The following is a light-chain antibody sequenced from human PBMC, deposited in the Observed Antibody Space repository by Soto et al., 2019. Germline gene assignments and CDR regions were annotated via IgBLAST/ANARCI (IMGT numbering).Light chain of an antibody. Sequence: QSALTQPASVSGSPGQSITISCTGTSSDVGAYNSVSWYQQHPGKAPKLMIYEVSNRPSGVSNRFSGSKSANTASLTISGLQAEDEADYYCSSYTSTSTLVVFGGGTKVTVL. V-gene: IGLV2-14*01. CDR1: SSDVGAYNS. CDR2: EVS. J-gene: IGLJ2*01. CDR3: SSYTSTSTLVV.